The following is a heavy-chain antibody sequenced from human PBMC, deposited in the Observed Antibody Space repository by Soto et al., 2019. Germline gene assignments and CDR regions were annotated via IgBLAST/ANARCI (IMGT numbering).Heavy chain of an antibody. CDR2: INHSGST. CDR1: GGSFSGYY. Sequence: PSETLSLTCAVYGGSFSGYYWSWIRQPPGKGLEWIGEINHSGSTNYNPSLKSRVTISVDTSKNQFSLKLSSVTAADTAVYYCARTTIFGVVPYNWFDPWGQGTLVTVSS. V-gene: IGHV4-34*01. CDR3: ARTTIFGVVPYNWFDP. D-gene: IGHD3-3*01. J-gene: IGHJ5*02.